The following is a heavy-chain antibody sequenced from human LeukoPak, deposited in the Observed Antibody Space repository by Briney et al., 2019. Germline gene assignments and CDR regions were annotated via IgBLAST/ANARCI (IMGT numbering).Heavy chain of an antibody. CDR3: ARAKGYYYDSSGYYHL. CDR2: ISSSSSYI. V-gene: IGHV3-21*04. CDR1: GFTFSSYS. D-gene: IGHD3-22*01. Sequence: GGSLRLSCAASGFTFSSYSMNWVRQAPGKGLEWVSSISSSSSYIYYADSVKGRFTISRDNAKNSLYLQMNSLRAEDTAVYYCARAKGYYYDSSGYYHLWGQGTLVTVSS. J-gene: IGHJ4*02.